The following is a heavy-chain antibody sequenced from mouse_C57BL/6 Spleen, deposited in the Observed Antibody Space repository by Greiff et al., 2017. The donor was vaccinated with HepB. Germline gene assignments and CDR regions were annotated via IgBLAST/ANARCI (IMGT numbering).Heavy chain of an antibody. D-gene: IGHD2-4*01. CDR3: TGGRLRQHAMDY. V-gene: IGHV6-3*01. CDR1: GFTFSNYW. CDR2: IRLKSDNYAT. J-gene: IGHJ4*01. Sequence: DVMLVESGGGLVQPGGSMKLSCVASGFTFSNYWMNWVRQSPEKGLEWVAQIRLKSDNYATHYAESVKGRFTISRDDSKSSVYLQMNNLRAEDTGMYYCTGGRLRQHAMDYWGQGTSVTVSS.